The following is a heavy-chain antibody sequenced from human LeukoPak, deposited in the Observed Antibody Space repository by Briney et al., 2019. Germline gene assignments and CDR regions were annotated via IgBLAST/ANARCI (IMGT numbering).Heavy chain of an antibody. CDR2: IYYSGNT. V-gene: IGHV4-59*01. Sequence: SETLSLTCTVSGGSISSYYWSWIRQPPGKGLEWIGYIYYSGNTYYNPSLKSRVTISVDASKNQFSLKLSSVTAADTAVYYCAREGGYASPFDSWGQGTLVTVSS. CDR3: AREGGYASPFDS. J-gene: IGHJ4*02. D-gene: IGHD5-12*01. CDR1: GGSISSYY.